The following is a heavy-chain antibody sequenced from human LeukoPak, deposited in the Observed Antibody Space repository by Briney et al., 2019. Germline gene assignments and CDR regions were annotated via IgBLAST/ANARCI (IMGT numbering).Heavy chain of an antibody. D-gene: IGHD3-22*01. CDR2: INHSGST. V-gene: IGHV4-34*01. J-gene: IGHJ3*01. Sequence: SETLSLTCAVYGGSFSGYYWSWIRQPPGKGLEWIGEINHSGSTNYNPSLKSRVTISVDTSKNQFSLKLSSVTAADTAVYYCARAITYYYDSSGYYSLWGQGTMVTVSS. CDR3: ARAITYYYDSSGYYSL. CDR1: GGSFSGYY.